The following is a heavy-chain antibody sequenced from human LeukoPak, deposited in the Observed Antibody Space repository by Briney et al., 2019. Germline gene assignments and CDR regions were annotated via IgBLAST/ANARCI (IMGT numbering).Heavy chain of an antibody. CDR2: ISAYNGNT. J-gene: IGHJ4*02. CDR3: ARDQGDFSSSWDDY. V-gene: IGHV1-18*01. D-gene: IGHD6-13*01. Sequence: GASVKVSCKASGGTFSSYGISWVRQAPGQGLEWMGWISAYNGNTNYAQKLQGRVTMTTDTSTSTAYMELRSLRSDDTAVYYCARDQGDFSSSWDDYWGQGTLVTVSS. CDR1: GGTFSSYG.